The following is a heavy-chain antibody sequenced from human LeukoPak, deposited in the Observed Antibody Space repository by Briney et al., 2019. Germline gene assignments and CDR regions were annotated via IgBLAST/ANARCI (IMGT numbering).Heavy chain of an antibody. V-gene: IGHV5-51*01. CDR3: ARQRDLVTDRSLDF. J-gene: IGHJ4*02. D-gene: IGHD2-21*02. CDR2: IYPGDSET. Sequence: ESLKISCKGSGYNFTTYWIGWVRQMPGKGLEWMGIIYPGDSETKYSPSFQGQVSMSADKSTNAAYLQWSSLKASDSAMYFCARQRDLVTDRSLDFWGQGTLVTVSS. CDR1: GYNFTTYW.